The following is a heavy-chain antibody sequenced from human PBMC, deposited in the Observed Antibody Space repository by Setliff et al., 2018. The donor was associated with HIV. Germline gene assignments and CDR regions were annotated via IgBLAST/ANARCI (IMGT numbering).Heavy chain of an antibody. Sequence: SVKVSCKLSGGTFMNFGFSWVRQAPGQGLEWMGVIIPIFTTTDYAQKFRGRLTINADESTDTAYMELRSLRSADTAIYYCATLNEYAYQTGGIELWNQAYFDYWGQGTLVTVSS. CDR1: GGTFMNFG. J-gene: IGHJ4*02. D-gene: IGHD1-1*01. CDR3: ATLNEYAYQTGGIELWNQAYFDY. CDR2: IIPIFTTT. V-gene: IGHV1-69*13.